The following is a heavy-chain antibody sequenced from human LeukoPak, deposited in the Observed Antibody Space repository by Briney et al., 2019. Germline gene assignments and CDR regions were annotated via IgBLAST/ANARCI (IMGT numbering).Heavy chain of an antibody. CDR1: GFTFSSYA. CDR2: ISGSGGST. Sequence: PGGSLRLSCAASGFTFSSYAMSWVRQAPGKGLEWVSAISGSGGSTYYADSVKGRFTISRDNSKNTLYLQMNSLRAEDTAVYYCAKPYDSSGYPPDALDIWGQGTMVTVSS. D-gene: IGHD3-22*01. CDR3: AKPYDSSGYPPDALDI. V-gene: IGHV3-23*01. J-gene: IGHJ3*02.